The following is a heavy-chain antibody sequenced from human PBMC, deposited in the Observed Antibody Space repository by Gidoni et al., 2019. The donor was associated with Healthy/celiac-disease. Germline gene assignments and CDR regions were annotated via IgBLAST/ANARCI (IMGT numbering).Heavy chain of an antibody. D-gene: IGHD6-19*01. CDR1: GGSFSGYY. CDR3: ARTGYSSGWYLLY. CDR2: INHSGST. J-gene: IGHJ4*02. Sequence: QVQLQQWGAGLLKPSEPLSLTCAVYGGSFSGYYWSWIRQPPGKGLEWIGEINHSGSTNYNPSLKSRVTISVDTSKNQFSLKLSSVTAADTAVYYCARTGYSSGWYLLYWGQGTLVTVSS. V-gene: IGHV4-34*01.